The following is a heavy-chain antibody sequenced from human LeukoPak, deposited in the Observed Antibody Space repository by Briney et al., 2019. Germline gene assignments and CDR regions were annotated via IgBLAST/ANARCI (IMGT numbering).Heavy chain of an antibody. CDR1: GFTFSSYS. Sequence: PGGSLRLSCAASGFTFSSYSMNWVRQAPGKGLEWDSSISSSNVYIYFADSVKGRFTISRDNAKNSLYLQMNSLRAEDTALYYCAKDIRPAGRHDAFDIWGQGTMVTVSS. CDR2: ISSSNVYI. J-gene: IGHJ3*02. D-gene: IGHD3-10*01. V-gene: IGHV3-21*04. CDR3: AKDIRPAGRHDAFDI.